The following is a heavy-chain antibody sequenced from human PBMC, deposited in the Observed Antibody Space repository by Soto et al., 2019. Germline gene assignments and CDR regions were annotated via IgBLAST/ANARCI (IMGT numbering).Heavy chain of an antibody. Sequence: EVQLVESGGGLVQPGGSLRLSCAASGFNFSSYWMSWVRQAPGKGPEWVANIKQDGSGKYYVDSLKGRFTISRDNAKNSLYLQMNSLRAEDTAMYYCARDPSAIGTGWYYFDFWRQGTLVTVS. CDR3: ARDPSAIGTGWYYFDF. CDR1: GFNFSSYW. CDR2: IKQDGSGK. J-gene: IGHJ4*02. D-gene: IGHD6-19*01. V-gene: IGHV3-7*01.